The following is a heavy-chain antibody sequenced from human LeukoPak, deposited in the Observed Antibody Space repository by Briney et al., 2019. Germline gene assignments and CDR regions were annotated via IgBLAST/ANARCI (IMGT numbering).Heavy chain of an antibody. Sequence: ASVKVSCKASGGTFSSYAISWVRQAPGQGLEWMGGIIPIFGTANYAQKFQGRVTITADESTSTAYMELSSLRSEDTAVYYCARELKGNYYYDSSGYYLDAFDIWGQGTMVTVSS. J-gene: IGHJ3*02. D-gene: IGHD3-22*01. CDR3: ARELKGNYYYDSSGYYLDAFDI. CDR2: IIPIFGTA. CDR1: GGTFSSYA. V-gene: IGHV1-69*13.